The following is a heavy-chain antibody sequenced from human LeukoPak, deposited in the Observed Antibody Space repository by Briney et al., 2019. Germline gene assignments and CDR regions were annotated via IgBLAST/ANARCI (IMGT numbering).Heavy chain of an antibody. Sequence: PGGSLRLSCSASGFTFTTYGMNWVRQAPGKGLEWVSGINWNGGSTGYADSVKGRFTISRDNAKNSLYLQMNSLRAEDTALYYCARDPVEYSSSSAGDYWGQGTLVTVSS. J-gene: IGHJ4*02. CDR1: GFTFTTYG. D-gene: IGHD6-6*01. V-gene: IGHV3-20*04. CDR2: INWNGGST. CDR3: ARDPVEYSSSSAGDY.